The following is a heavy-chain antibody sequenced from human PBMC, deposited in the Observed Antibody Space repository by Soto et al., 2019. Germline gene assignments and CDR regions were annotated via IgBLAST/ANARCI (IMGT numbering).Heavy chain of an antibody. J-gene: IGHJ4*02. Sequence: GGSLRLSCAASGFTFSSYAMSWVRQAPGKGLEWVSAISGSGGSTYYADSVKGRFTISRDNSKNTLYLQMNSPRAEDTAVYYCAKDPWDDFWRGSRLDYWGQGTLVTVSS. V-gene: IGHV3-23*01. D-gene: IGHD3-3*01. CDR3: AKDPWDDFWRGSRLDY. CDR1: GFTFSSYA. CDR2: ISGSGGST.